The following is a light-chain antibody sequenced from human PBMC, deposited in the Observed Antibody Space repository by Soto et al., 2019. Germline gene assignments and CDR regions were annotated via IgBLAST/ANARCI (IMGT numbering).Light chain of an antibody. Sequence: DIQMTQSPSALSASVGDRVTITCRGSQGISSWLAWYQQKPGKAPRLLIYKASSLASGVPSRFSGSGSGTEFTLTISSQQPEDVATYHCQQHTTFGQGTKVEI. CDR2: KAS. CDR1: QGISSW. V-gene: IGKV1-5*03. CDR3: QQHTT. J-gene: IGKJ1*01.